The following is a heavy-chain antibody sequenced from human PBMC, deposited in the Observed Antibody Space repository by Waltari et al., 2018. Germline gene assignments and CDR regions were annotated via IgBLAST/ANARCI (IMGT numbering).Heavy chain of an antibody. J-gene: IGHJ4*02. CDR1: GFTFSNYW. CDR3: ARLAVWVAQEDF. V-gene: IGHV3-7*01. Sequence: EVQLVASGGGLVQPGGSLRLSCAASGFTFSNYWRTWVRQAPGKGLEWVANIKQDGSAKYYVDSVKGRFTISRDNARNSLFLQMDSLRAEDTAVYYCARLAVWVAQEDFWGQGTLVTVSS. D-gene: IGHD1-26*01. CDR2: IKQDGSAK.